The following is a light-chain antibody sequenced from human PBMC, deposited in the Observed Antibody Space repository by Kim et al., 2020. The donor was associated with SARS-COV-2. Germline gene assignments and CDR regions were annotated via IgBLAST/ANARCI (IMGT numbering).Light chain of an antibody. V-gene: IGLV2-8*01. J-gene: IGLJ2*01. CDR1: SSYVGGYNY. CDR2: EVS. Sequence: GQSVTISCTGTSSYVGGYNYVSWYQQHPGKAPKLMIYEVSKRPSGVPDRFSGSKSGNTASLTVSGLQAEDEADYYCSSYAGSNNVVFGGGTQLTVL. CDR3: SSYAGSNNVV.